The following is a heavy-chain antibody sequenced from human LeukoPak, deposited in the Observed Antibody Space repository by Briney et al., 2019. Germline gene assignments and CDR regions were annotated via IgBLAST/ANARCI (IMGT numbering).Heavy chain of an antibody. CDR3: AKAPFYYYDSRLYFDY. V-gene: IGHV3-30-3*01. J-gene: IGHJ4*02. CDR1: GFTFSSYA. D-gene: IGHD3-22*01. Sequence: GGSLRLSCAASGFTFSSYAMHWVRQAPGKGLEWVAVISYDESNKYYADSVKGRFTISRDNSKNTLYLQMNSLRAEDTAVYYCAKAPFYYYDSRLYFDYWGQGTLVTVSS. CDR2: ISYDESNK.